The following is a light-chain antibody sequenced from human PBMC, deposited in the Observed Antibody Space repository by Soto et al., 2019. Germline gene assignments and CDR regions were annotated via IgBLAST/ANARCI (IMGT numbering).Light chain of an antibody. CDR1: QSVSSNY. Sequence: EIVLTQSPGTLSLSPGDRATLSCRASQSVSSNYLAWYQQKPGQAPRLLIYDTSSRATGIPDRFSGSGSGTDLTLTISRLEPEDFALYYCQQYDTSPPLTFGGGTKVEIK. CDR3: QQYDTSPPLT. J-gene: IGKJ4*01. CDR2: DTS. V-gene: IGKV3-20*01.